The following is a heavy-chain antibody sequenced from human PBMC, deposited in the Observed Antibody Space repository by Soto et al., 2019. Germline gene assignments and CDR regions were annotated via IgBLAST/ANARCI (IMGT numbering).Heavy chain of an antibody. V-gene: IGHV3-30*18. CDR1: GFTFSSYG. CDR3: AKNLGRYYGSGSYWSYFDY. D-gene: IGHD3-10*01. CDR2: ISYDGSNK. J-gene: IGHJ4*02. Sequence: GGSLRLSCAASGFTFSSYGMHWVRQAPGKGLEWVAVISYDGSNKYYADSVKGRFTISRDNSKNTLYLQMNSLRAEDTAVYYCAKNLGRYYGSGSYWSYFDYWGQGTLVTVSS.